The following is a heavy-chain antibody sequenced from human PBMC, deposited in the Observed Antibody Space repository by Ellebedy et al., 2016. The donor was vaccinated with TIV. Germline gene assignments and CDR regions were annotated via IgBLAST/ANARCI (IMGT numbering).Heavy chain of an antibody. Sequence: PGGSLRLSCVASGFPFSSYYIYWVRQVPGKGPVWVSYITSDGTQTAYADSVKGRFTLSRDNAKSTVDLHMSGLRVDDSGIYFCSTLSVAPPDYWGQGTSVNVSS. CDR3: STLSVAPPDY. CDR2: ITSDGTQT. V-gene: IGHV3-74*01. D-gene: IGHD2-21*01. J-gene: IGHJ4*02. CDR1: GFPFSSYY.